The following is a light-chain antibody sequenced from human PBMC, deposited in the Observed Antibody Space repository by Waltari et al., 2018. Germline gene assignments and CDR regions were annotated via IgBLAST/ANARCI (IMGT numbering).Light chain of an antibody. V-gene: IGLV3-21*02. CDR3: QVWDRSSDQGV. CDR2: ADS. CDR1: NIGMIR. Sequence: SYVLTQAPSVSVAPGQTARMPCGGNNIGMIRVQWYPQKPGQALVLVLYADSHRPSRIPERFSGSNSGNTATLTIDKVEAGDEADYFCQVWDRSSDQGVFGGGTKLTVL. J-gene: IGLJ2*01.